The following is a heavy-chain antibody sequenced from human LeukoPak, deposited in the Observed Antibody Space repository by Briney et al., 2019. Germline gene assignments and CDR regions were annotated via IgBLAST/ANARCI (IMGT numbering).Heavy chain of an antibody. V-gene: IGHV4-59*01. J-gene: IGHJ3*02. D-gene: IGHD5-18*01. CDR1: GGSISSYY. CDR2: IYYSGRT. Sequence: SETLSLTCTVAGGSISSYYWSWVRQPPGKGLEWIGYIYYSGRTKQNPSLKRPVTISVDTSKNQFSLKLSSVTAADPAVYYCAQSDGYSYGPSIWGQGTMVTVSS. CDR3: AQSDGYSYGPSI.